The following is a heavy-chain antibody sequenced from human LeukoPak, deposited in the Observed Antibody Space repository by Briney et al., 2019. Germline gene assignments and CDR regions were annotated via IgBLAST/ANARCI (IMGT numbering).Heavy chain of an antibody. D-gene: IGHD6-6*01. CDR1: GGSISSYY. J-gene: IGHJ4*02. CDR2: IYYSGST. CDR3: AKGGQLVGGYFDY. Sequence: PSETLSLTCTVSGGSISSYYWSWIRQPPGKGLEWIGYIYYSGSTNYNPSLKSRVTISVDTSKNQFSLKLSSVTAADTAVYYCAKGGQLVGGYFDYWGQGTLVTVSS. V-gene: IGHV4-59*01.